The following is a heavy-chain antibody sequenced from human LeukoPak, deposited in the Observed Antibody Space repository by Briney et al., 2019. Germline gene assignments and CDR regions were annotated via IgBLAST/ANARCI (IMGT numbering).Heavy chain of an antibody. Sequence: SVKVSCKASGGTFSSYAISWVRQAPGQGLEWMGGIIPIFGTANYAQKFQGRVTITADESTSTAYMELSRLRSDDTAVYYCARSQNVLRYFDWLFAYWGQGTLVTVSS. J-gene: IGHJ4*02. CDR2: IIPIFGTA. CDR1: GGTFSSYA. V-gene: IGHV1-69*01. D-gene: IGHD3-9*01. CDR3: ARSQNVLRYFDWLFAY.